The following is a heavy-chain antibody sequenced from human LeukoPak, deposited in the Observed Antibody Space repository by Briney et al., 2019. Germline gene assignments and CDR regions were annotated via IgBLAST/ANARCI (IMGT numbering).Heavy chain of an antibody. CDR1: GFTFSSYG. D-gene: IGHD3-22*01. CDR3: ARLGSGYYFAFDL. Sequence: GGSLRLSCAASGFTFSSYGMHWVRQAPGKGLEWVSLFYSDDKTYYADSVKGRFTISRDTSKNTLSLQMHRLRDADTAVYYCARLGSGYYFAFDLWGRGTLVTVSS. CDR2: FYSDDKT. V-gene: IGHV3-66*04. J-gene: IGHJ2*01.